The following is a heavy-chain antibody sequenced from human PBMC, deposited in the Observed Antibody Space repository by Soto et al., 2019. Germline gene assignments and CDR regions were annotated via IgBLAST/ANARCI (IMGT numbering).Heavy chain of an antibody. D-gene: IGHD6-13*01. CDR1: GFTFSSYA. J-gene: IGHJ6*02. CDR3: AKNSFGGHSSWTHYYYYYGMDV. V-gene: IGHV3-23*01. CDR2: ISGSGGST. Sequence: PGGSLRLSXAASGFTFSSYAMSWVRQAPGKGLEWVSAISGSGGSTYYADSVKGRFTISRDNSKNTLYLQMNSLRAEDTAVYYCAKNSFGGHSSWTHYYYYYGMDVWGQGTTVTVSS.